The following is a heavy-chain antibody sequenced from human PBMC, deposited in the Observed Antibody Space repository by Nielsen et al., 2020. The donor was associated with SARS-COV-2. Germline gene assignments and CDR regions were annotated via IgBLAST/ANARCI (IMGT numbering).Heavy chain of an antibody. D-gene: IGHD6-13*01. CDR1: GFTFSYYS. J-gene: IGHJ4*02. V-gene: IGHV3-21*01. CDR3: TKGAQLGDY. Sequence: GESLKISCAASGFTFSYYSINWVRQAPGKGLEWVSSISRSSSYIHYADSVKGRFTISTDLSNNTLYLQMNSLRVEDTAIYYCTKGAQLGDYWGQGTLVTVSS. CDR2: ISRSSSYI.